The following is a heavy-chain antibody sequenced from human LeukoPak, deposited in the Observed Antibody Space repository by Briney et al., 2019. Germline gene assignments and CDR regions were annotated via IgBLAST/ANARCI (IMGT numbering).Heavy chain of an antibody. V-gene: IGHV3-30*19. CDR2: ISYDGSNK. Sequence: GGSLRLSCAASGFTFSSYGMHWVRQAPGKGLEWVAVISYDGSNKYYADSVKGRFTISRDNSKNTLYLQMNSLRAEDTAVYYCARASGSEQWLVLYYYYYGMDVWGQGTTVTVSS. D-gene: IGHD6-19*01. J-gene: IGHJ6*02. CDR3: ARASGSEQWLVLYYYYYGMDV. CDR1: GFTFSSYG.